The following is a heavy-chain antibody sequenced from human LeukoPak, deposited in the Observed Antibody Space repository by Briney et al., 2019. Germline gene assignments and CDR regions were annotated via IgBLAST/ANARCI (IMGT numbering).Heavy chain of an antibody. J-gene: IGHJ4*02. V-gene: IGHV4-34*01. CDR2: IHYSGST. Sequence: SETLSLTCGVYGGSFSGCWSWIRQPPGKGLEWIGEIHYSGSTKYNPSLKSRVTISVDTSKNQFSLKLSSVTAADTAVYYCARSSTTTVVNDYWGQGTLVTVSS. CDR1: GGSFSGC. CDR3: ARSSTTTVVNDY. D-gene: IGHD4-23*01.